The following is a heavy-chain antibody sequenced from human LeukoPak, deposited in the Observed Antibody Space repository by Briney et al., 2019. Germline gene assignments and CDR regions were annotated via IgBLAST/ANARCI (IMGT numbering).Heavy chain of an antibody. J-gene: IGHJ6*02. V-gene: IGHV3-33*01. Sequence: GGSLRLSCVASGFSFSFYGMHWVRQAPGKGLEWVAVIWYDGSNKYYADSVEGQFTISRDSSKNTLYLQMNSLRAEDTAVYYCARDGSRYSYGYVYYYYGMDVWGQGTPVTVSS. CDR1: GFSFSFYG. CDR2: IWYDGSNK. CDR3: ARDGSRYSYGYVYYYYGMDV. D-gene: IGHD5-18*01.